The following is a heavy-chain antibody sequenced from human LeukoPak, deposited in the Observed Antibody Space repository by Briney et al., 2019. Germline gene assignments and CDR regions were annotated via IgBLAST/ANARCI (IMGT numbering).Heavy chain of an antibody. CDR1: GGTFSSYA. J-gene: IGHJ5*02. D-gene: IGHD6-6*01. CDR3: ARVAESIWFDP. Sequence: ASVKVSCKASGGTFSSYAISWVRQAPGRGHEWMGGIIPIFGTANYAQKFQGRVTITADESTSTAYMELSSLRSEDTAVYYCARVAESIWFDPWGQGTLVTVSS. CDR2: IIPIFGTA. V-gene: IGHV1-69*13.